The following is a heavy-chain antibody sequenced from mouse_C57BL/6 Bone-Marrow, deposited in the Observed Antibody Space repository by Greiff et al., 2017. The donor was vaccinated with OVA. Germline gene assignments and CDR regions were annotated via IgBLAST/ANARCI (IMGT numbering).Heavy chain of an antibody. Sequence: QVQLQQPGAELVMPGASVKLSCKASGYTFTSYWMHWVKQRPGQGLEWIGEIDPSDSYTNYNQKFKGKSTLTVAKSSSTAYMQLSSLTSEDSAVYYCARGLYDYDGDYWGQGTTLTVSS. CDR1: GYTFTSYW. V-gene: IGHV1-69*01. CDR2: IDPSDSYT. J-gene: IGHJ2*01. CDR3: ARGLYDYDGDY. D-gene: IGHD2-4*01.